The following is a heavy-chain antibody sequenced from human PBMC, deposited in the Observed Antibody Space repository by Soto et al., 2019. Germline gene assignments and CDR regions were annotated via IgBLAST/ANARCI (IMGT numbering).Heavy chain of an antibody. CDR3: ARGRMVRGVTTYYGMDF. D-gene: IGHD3-10*01. CDR2: INHSGST. Sequence: SETLSLTCAVYGGSFSGYYWSWIRQPPGKGLEWIGEINHSGSTNYNPSLKSRVTISVDTSKNQFSLKLSSVTAADTAVYYCARGRMVRGVTTYYGMDFWGKGTTVTVSS. CDR1: GGSFSGYY. V-gene: IGHV4-34*01. J-gene: IGHJ6*04.